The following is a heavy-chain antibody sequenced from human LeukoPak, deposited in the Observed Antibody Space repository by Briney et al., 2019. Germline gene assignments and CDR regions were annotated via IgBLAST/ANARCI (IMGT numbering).Heavy chain of an antibody. V-gene: IGHV3-30*04. CDR2: ISYDGSNK. CDR1: GFTFSSYA. D-gene: IGHD5-24*01. Sequence: GRSLRLSCAASGFTFSSYAMHWVRQAPGKGLEWVAVISYDGSNKYYADSVKGRFTISRDNSKNTLYLQMNSLRAEDTAVYYCARGPRWRWLQWGYYFDYWGQGTLVTVSS. CDR3: ARGPRWRWLQWGYYFDY. J-gene: IGHJ4*02.